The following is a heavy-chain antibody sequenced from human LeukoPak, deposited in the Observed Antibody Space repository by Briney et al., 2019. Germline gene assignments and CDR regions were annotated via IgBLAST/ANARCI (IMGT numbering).Heavy chain of an antibody. CDR2: IYYSGST. J-gene: IGHJ4*02. D-gene: IGHD2-21*02. V-gene: IGHV4-31*03. Sequence: SETLSLTCTVSGGSISSGGYYWRWIRQHPGKGLEWIGYIYYSGSTYYNPSLKSRVTISVDTSKNQFSLKLSSVTAADTAVYYCARDPLAYCGGDCYSPAYYFDYWGQGTLVTVSS. CDR3: ARDPLAYCGGDCYSPAYYFDY. CDR1: GGSISSGGYY.